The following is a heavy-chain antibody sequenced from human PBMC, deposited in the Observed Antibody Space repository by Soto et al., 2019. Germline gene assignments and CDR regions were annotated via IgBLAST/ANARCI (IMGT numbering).Heavy chain of an antibody. Sequence: GGSLRLSCAASGFTFSSYWMSWVRQAPGKGLEWVANIKQDGSEKYYVDSVKGRFTISRDNAKNSLYLQMNSLRAEDTAVYYCARDKWEWERLGYYYGMDVWGQGTTVTVSS. J-gene: IGHJ6*02. CDR1: GFTFSSYW. V-gene: IGHV3-7*05. CDR2: IKQDGSEK. CDR3: ARDKWEWERLGYYYGMDV. D-gene: IGHD1-26*01.